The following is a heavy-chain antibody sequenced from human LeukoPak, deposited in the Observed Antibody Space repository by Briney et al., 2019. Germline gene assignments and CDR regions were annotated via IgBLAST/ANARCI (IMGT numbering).Heavy chain of an antibody. D-gene: IGHD2-2*02. Sequence: GGSLRLSCAASGFTFSSYGMHWVRQAPGKGLEWVAVMLYDGSNKYYADSVKGRFTISRDNSKNTLYLQMNSLRAEDTAVYYCAKVVVPAAINNWFDPWGQGTLVTVSS. CDR3: AKVVVPAAINNWFDP. CDR1: GFTFSSYG. V-gene: IGHV3-30*18. J-gene: IGHJ5*02. CDR2: MLYDGSNK.